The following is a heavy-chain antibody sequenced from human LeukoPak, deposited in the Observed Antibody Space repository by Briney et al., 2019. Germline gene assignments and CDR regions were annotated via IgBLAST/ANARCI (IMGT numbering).Heavy chain of an antibody. D-gene: IGHD3-10*01. CDR1: GFTFSNYA. J-gene: IGHJ4*02. Sequence: GGSLRLACAASGFTFSNYAMSWVRQAPGKGLEWVAAISGIGGSTYYAHSVTGRFTIYRDNSKNTLYLQMNSLRAEDTAVYYCAKNYYGSGSYYKGFDYWGQGTLVTVSS. V-gene: IGHV3-23*01. CDR3: AKNYYGSGSYYKGFDY. CDR2: ISGIGGST.